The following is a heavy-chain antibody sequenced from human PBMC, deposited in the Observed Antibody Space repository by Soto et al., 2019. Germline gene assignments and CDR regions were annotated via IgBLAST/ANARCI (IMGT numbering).Heavy chain of an antibody. J-gene: IGHJ4*02. CDR1: GGSFSGHY. CDR2: INHSGST. Sequence: QVQLQQWGAGLLKPSEPLSLTCAVYGGSFSGHYWSWIRQPPGKGLEWIGEINHSGSTNSNPSLKSRVTISVDTSKNQFSLKLPSVTAADTAVYYCARGFQRDAPDKFYFDSSGQGTLVTASS. V-gene: IGHV4-34*01. CDR3: ARGFQRDAPDKFYFDS.